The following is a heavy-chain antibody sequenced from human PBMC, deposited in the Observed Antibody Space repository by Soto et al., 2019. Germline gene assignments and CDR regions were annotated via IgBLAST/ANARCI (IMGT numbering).Heavy chain of an antibody. CDR2: IYYSGST. Sequence: SETLSLTCTVSGGSISSYYWSWIRQPPGKGLEWIGYIYYSGSTNYNPSLKSRVTISVDTSKNQFSLKLSSVTAADTAVYYCARGPAATRPYYFDYWGQGTLVTVSS. CDR3: ARGPAATRPYYFDY. CDR1: GGSISSYY. V-gene: IGHV4-59*01. D-gene: IGHD2-2*01. J-gene: IGHJ4*02.